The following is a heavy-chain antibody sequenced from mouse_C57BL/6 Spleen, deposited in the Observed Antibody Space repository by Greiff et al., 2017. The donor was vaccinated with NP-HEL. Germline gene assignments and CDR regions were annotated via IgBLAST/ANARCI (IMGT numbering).Heavy chain of an antibody. J-gene: IGHJ3*01. V-gene: IGHV1-18*01. CDR2: INPNNGGT. CDR1: GYTFTDYN. CDR3: ARGGLYDGYPLFAY. Sequence: VQLQQSGPELVKPGASVKIPCKASGYTFTDYNMDWVKQSHGKSLEWIGDINPNNGGTIYNQKFKGKATLTVDKSSSTAYMELRSLTSEDTAVYYCARGGLYDGYPLFAYWGQGTLVTVSA. D-gene: IGHD2-3*01.